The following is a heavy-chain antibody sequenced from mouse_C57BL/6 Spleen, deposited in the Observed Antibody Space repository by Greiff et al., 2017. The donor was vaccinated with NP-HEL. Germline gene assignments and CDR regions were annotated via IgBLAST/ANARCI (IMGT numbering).Heavy chain of an antibody. V-gene: IGHV1-26*01. J-gene: IGHJ4*01. CDR2: INPNNGGT. CDR3: ARGGAYYDGSSSYAMDC. CDR1: GYTVTDYY. Sequence: VQLQQSGPELVKPGASVKISCKASGYTVTDYYMNWVKQSHGKSLEWIGDINPNNGGTSYNQKFKGKATLTVDKSSSTAYMELRSLTSEDSAVYYGARGGAYYDGSSSYAMDCWGQGTSVTVSS. D-gene: IGHD1-1*01.